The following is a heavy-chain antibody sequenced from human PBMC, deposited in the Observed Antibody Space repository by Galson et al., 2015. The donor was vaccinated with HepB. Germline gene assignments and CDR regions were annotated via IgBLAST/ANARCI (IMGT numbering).Heavy chain of an antibody. J-gene: IGHJ4*02. CDR2: ISYDGSNK. CDR3: AKGGTRMVRGVIITSSLDY. D-gene: IGHD3-10*01. V-gene: IGHV3-30*04. CDR1: GFTFSSYA. Sequence: SLRLSCAASGFTFSSYAMHWVRQAPGKGLEWVAVISYDGSNKYYADSVKGRFTISRDNSKNTLYLQMNSLRAEDTAVYYCAKGGTRMVRGVIITSSLDYWGQGTLVTVSS.